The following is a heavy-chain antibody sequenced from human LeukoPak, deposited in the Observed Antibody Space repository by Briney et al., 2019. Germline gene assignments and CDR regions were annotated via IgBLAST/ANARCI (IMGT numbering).Heavy chain of an antibody. D-gene: IGHD5-12*01. Sequence: ASVKVSCKASGYTFTNYAISWVRQAPGEGLEWVGWISAYNGNTNYAQKLQGRVTMTTDTSTSTAYMDLRSLRSDDTAVYYCARVRNSGFRYVDSWGQGTLVTVSS. CDR3: ARVRNSGFRYVDS. J-gene: IGHJ4*02. CDR2: ISAYNGNT. V-gene: IGHV1-18*01. CDR1: GYTFTNYA.